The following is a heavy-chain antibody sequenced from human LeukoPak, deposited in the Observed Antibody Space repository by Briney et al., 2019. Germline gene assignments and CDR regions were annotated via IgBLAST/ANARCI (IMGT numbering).Heavy chain of an antibody. J-gene: IGHJ3*02. CDR1: GYSISSGYY. CDR2: IYYSGST. Sequence: SETLSLTCTVSGYSISSGYYWGWIRQPPGKGLEWIGSIYYSGSTYDNPSLKSRVTISVDTSKNQFSLKLSSLTAADTAVYYCAREDLEVAEGAFGIWGQGTMVTVSS. D-gene: IGHD6-19*01. V-gene: IGHV4-38-2*02. CDR3: AREDLEVAEGAFGI.